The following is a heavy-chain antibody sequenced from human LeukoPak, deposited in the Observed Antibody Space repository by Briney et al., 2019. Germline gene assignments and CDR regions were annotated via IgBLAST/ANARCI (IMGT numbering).Heavy chain of an antibody. Sequence: PGGSLRLSCAASGFTFSTYWMHWVRRAPGKGLVWVSRISTDGSVTSYADSVKGRFTISRDNAKNTMYLQMNSLRAEDTAVYYCARIGGSGSYSGHYFDHWGQGTLVTVSS. J-gene: IGHJ4*02. CDR1: GFTFSTYW. CDR2: ISTDGSVT. V-gene: IGHV3-74*01. CDR3: ARIGGSGSYSGHYFDH. D-gene: IGHD3-10*01.